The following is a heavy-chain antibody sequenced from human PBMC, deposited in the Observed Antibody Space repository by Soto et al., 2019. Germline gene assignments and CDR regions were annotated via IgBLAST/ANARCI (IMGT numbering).Heavy chain of an antibody. J-gene: IGHJ5*02. D-gene: IGHD3-10*01. CDR1: GYSFTSYW. Sequence: PGESLKISCKGSGYSFTSYWIGWVRQMPGKGLEWMGIIYPGDSDTRYSPSFQGQVTISADKSISTAYLQWSSLKASDTAMYYCAGPNLRRGLLWFGELSDNWFDPWGQGTLVTVSS. CDR3: AGPNLRRGLLWFGELSDNWFDP. CDR2: IYPGDSDT. V-gene: IGHV5-51*01.